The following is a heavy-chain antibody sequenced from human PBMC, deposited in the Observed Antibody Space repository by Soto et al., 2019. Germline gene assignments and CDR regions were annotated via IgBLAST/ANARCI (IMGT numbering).Heavy chain of an antibody. J-gene: IGHJ4*02. CDR2: IYYSGST. CDR1: GGSISSYY. Sequence: SETLSLTCTVSGGSISSYYWSWIRQPPGKGLEWIGYIYYSGSTNYNPSLKSRVTISVDTSKNQFSLKLTSVTAADTAVYYCARVEGHSGDYLDQWGQGSLVTVSS. V-gene: IGHV4-59*12. CDR3: ARVEGHSGDYLDQ. D-gene: IGHD2-21*01.